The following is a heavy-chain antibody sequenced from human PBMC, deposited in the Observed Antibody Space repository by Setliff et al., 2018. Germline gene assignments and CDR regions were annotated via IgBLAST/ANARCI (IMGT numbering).Heavy chain of an antibody. J-gene: IGHJ6*03. CDR1: GASISSGSDY. Sequence: LSLTCAVSGASISSGSDYWAWIRQPPGRGLEWIGYIDTSGSTDYNPSLKSRVTISVDTSRNQLSLRLTSVTAADTAVYYCARDPGNGHYMDVWGKGATVTVSS. V-gene: IGHV4-61*09. CDR3: ARDPGNGHYMDV. CDR2: IDTSGST.